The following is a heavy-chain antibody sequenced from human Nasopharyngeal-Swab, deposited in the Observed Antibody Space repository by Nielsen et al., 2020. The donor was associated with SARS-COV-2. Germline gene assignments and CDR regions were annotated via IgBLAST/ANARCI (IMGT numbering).Heavy chain of an antibody. V-gene: IGHV3-30*03. D-gene: IGHD4-23*01. CDR3: ATGSTTVVTPEYYYYMDV. J-gene: IGHJ6*03. CDR1: GFTVSSNY. Sequence: GESLKISCAASGFTVSSNYMSWVRQAPGKGLEWVAVISYDGSNKYYADSVKGRFTISRDNSKNTLYLQMNSLRAEDTAVYYCATGSTTVVTPEYYYYMDVWGKGTMVTVSS. CDR2: ISYDGSNK.